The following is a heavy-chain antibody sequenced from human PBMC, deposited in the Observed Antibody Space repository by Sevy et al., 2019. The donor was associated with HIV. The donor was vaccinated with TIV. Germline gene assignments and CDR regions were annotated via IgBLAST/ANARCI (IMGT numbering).Heavy chain of an antibody. Sequence: LSLTCAASGFTFNTHAMNWVRQAPGKGLEWVSVISGPGYGTNYADSVKGRFTISRDNSKNTLYLQMNRLRDDDTAVYYCAKALNPALESMLEVNLRSLKGFDVWGQGTMVTVSS. D-gene: IGHD3-22*01. V-gene: IGHV3-23*01. CDR3: AKALNPALESMLEVNLRSLKGFDV. CDR1: GFTFNTHA. J-gene: IGHJ3*01. CDR2: ISGPGYGT.